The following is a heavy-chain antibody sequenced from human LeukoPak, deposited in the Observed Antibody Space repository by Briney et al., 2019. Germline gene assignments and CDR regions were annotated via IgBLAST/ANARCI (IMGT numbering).Heavy chain of an antibody. CDR3: ARGECRDGYNCGYYYYYMDV. CDR2: IIPIFGTA. V-gene: IGHV1-69*13. J-gene: IGHJ6*03. Sequence: SVKVSCKASGGTLSSYAISWVRQAPGQGLEWMGGIIPIFGTANYAQKFQGRVTITADESTSTAYMELSSLRSEDTAVYYCARGECRDGYNCGYYYYYMDVWGKGTTVTVSS. CDR1: GGTLSSYA. D-gene: IGHD5-24*01.